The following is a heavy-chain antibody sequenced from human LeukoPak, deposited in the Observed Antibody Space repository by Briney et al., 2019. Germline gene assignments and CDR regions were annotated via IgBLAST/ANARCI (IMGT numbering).Heavy chain of an antibody. Sequence: GGSLRLSCEGSGFTFGNHYMSWIRQASGKGLEWVSYIHSGGGDICYADSVKGRFTISRDNAKNSLYLQMNSLRAEDTAVYYCARGHFGLDVWGQGTTVTVSS. CDR1: GFTFGNHY. CDR3: ARGHFGLDV. CDR2: IHSGGGDI. J-gene: IGHJ6*02. V-gene: IGHV3-11*01.